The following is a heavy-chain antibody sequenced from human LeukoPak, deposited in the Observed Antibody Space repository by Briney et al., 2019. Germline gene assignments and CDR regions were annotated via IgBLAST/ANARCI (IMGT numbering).Heavy chain of an antibody. CDR3: ARGSGY. J-gene: IGHJ4*02. V-gene: IGHV3-48*01. Sequence: PGGSLRLSCAASGFTFSSYSMNWVRQAPGKGLEWVSYISASGSTIYYADSVKGRFTISRDNAENSLSLYLQMNSLRAEDTAVYYCARGSGYWGQGTLVTVSS. CDR2: ISASGSTI. CDR1: GFTFSSYS.